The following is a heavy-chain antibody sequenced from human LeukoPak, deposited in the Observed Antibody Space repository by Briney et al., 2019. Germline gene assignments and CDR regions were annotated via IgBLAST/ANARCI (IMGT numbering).Heavy chain of an antibody. V-gene: IGHV3-74*01. CDR2: INSDGSST. CDR3: ARDQMAYCSSTSCYDDGMDV. CDR1: GFTFSSYW. Sequence: GGSLRLSCAASGFTFSSYWMHWVRQAPGKGLVWVSRINSDGSSTSYADSVKGRFTISRDNAKNTLYLQMNSLRAEDTAVYYCARDQMAYCSSTSCYDDGMDVWGKGTTVTVSP. D-gene: IGHD2-2*01. J-gene: IGHJ6*04.